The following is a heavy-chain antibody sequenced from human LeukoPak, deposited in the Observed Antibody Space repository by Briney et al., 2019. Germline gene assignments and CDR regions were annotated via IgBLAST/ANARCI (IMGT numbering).Heavy chain of an antibody. J-gene: IGHJ4*02. CDR3: ARGPYGSGSYYKFDY. CDR1: GYTFTSYG. CDR2: ISAYNGNT. Sequence: GASVKVSCKASGYTFTSYGISWVRQAPGQGLEWMGWISAYNGNTNYAQKLQGRVTVTTDTSTSTAYMELRSLRSDDTAVYYCARGPYGSGSYYKFDYWGQGTLVTVSS. D-gene: IGHD3-10*01. V-gene: IGHV1-18*01.